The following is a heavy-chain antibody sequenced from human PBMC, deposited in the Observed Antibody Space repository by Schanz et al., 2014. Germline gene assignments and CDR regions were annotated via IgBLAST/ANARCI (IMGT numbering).Heavy chain of an antibody. V-gene: IGHV4-39*01. Sequence: QLQLQESGPGLVKPSETLSLTCTVSGASISGSSDYWGWIRQSPGKGLEWIGNIYYTGTTYYNPSLKSRFSIPVDTSKTQVSLKLPSVTAADTAVFYCARRDNYLSAFDIWGQGTMVTVSS. CDR1: GASISGSSDY. D-gene: IGHD4-4*01. CDR3: ARRDNYLSAFDI. J-gene: IGHJ3*02. CDR2: IYYTGTT.